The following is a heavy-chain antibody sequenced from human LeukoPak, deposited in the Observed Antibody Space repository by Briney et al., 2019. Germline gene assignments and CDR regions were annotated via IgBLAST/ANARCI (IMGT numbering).Heavy chain of an antibody. D-gene: IGHD6-6*01. CDR3: ARDRSSSSDYYYYGMDV. CDR1: GDSVSSNSAA. CDR2: TYYRSKWYN. V-gene: IGHV6-1*01. J-gene: IGHJ6*02. Sequence: SQTLSLTCAISGDSVSSNSAAWNWIRQSPSRGLEWLGRTYYRSKWYNDYAVSVKSRITINPDTSKNQFSLQLNSVTPEGTAVYYCARDRSSSSDYYYYGMDVWGQGTTVTVSS.